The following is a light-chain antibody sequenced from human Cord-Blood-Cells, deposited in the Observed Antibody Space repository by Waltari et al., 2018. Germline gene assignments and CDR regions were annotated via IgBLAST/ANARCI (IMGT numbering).Light chain of an antibody. CDR3: SSYTSSSTFV. CDR2: DFS. J-gene: IGLJ1*01. V-gene: IGLV2-14*01. Sequence: QSALTQPASVSGSPGQSITISCTGTSSDVGGYNYVSWYKQHPGKAPKLMIYDFSKRPTVVSNRFSGSKSGNTASLTISGLQAEDEADYYCSSYTSSSTFVFGTGTKVTVL. CDR1: SSDVGGYNY.